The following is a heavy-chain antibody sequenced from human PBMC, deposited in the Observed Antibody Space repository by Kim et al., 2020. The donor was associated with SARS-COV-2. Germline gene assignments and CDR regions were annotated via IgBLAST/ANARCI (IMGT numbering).Heavy chain of an antibody. CDR1: GYSFSYYA. CDR3: ARDLPDATAGTTIDY. D-gene: IGHD6-13*01. Sequence: ASVKVSCKASGYSFSYYAMNWVRQAPGQGLEWLGWITTNTGDPTYAQGFTGRFVFSLDTSVSTAYLQINGLQAEDTAIYYCARDLPDATAGTTIDYWGQG. CDR2: ITTNTGDP. V-gene: IGHV7-4-1*02. J-gene: IGHJ4*02.